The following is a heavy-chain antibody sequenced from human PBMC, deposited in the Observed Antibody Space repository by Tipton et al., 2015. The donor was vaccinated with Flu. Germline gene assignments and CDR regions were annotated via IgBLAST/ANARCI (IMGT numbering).Heavy chain of an antibody. CDR2: ISSSSTYI. D-gene: IGHD2-15*01. CDR3: ARVDYCRGGTCYYFDY. J-gene: IGHJ4*02. CDR1: GFTFSSYT. V-gene: IGHV3-21*01. Sequence: GSLRLSFAASGFTFSSYTMNWVRQAPGKGLEWVSSISSSSTYIYYADSVKGRFTISRDNAKNSLYLQMNSLRAEDTAVYYCARVDYCRGGTCYYFDYWGQGTLVTVSS.